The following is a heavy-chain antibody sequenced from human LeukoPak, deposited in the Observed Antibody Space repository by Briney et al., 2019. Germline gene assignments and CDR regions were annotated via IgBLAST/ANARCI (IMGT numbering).Heavy chain of an antibody. J-gene: IGHJ6*03. Sequence: ASVKVSCKASGYTFTSYGISWVRQAPGQGLEWMGWISAYNGNTNYAQKLQGRVTMTTDTSTSTAYMELRSLRSDDTAVYYCAREGGGSNYVVPGYYYYYMDVWGKGTTVTVSS. V-gene: IGHV1-18*01. CDR3: AREGGGSNYVVPGYYYYYMDV. CDR1: GYTFTSYG. CDR2: ISAYNGNT. D-gene: IGHD4-11*01.